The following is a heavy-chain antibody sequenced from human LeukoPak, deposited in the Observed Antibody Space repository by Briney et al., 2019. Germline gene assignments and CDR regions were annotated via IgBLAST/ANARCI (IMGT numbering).Heavy chain of an antibody. V-gene: IGHV3-23*01. CDR3: AKDPHIVVVTALVDY. CDR2: ISGSGGST. J-gene: IGHJ4*02. D-gene: IGHD2-21*02. Sequence: AGGSLRLSCAASEFTFSNYAISWVRQAPGKGLKWVSLISGSGGSTYYADSVKGRFTISRDNSKNTLYLQMNSLRAEDTAVYYCAKDPHIVVVTALVDYWGQGTLVTVSS. CDR1: EFTFSNYA.